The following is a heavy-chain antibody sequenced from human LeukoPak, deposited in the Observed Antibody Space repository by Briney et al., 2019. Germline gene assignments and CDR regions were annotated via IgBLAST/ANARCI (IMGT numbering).Heavy chain of an antibody. D-gene: IGHD2-2*01. CDR3: ARDLEDIVVVPKLGLDY. CDR1: GFTFRTYT. J-gene: IGHJ4*02. V-gene: IGHV3-21*01. CDR2: ISSSSSYI. Sequence: GGSLRLSCAGSGFTFRTYTMNWVRQAPGKGLEWVSSISSSSSYIYYADSVKGRFTISRDNAKNSLYLQMNSLRAEDTAVYYCARDLEDIVVVPKLGLDYWGQGTLVTVSS.